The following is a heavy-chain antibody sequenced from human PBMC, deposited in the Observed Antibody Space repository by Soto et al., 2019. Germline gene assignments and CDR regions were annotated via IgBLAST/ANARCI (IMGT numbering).Heavy chain of an antibody. Sequence: PWLPLRHSCGAAGFDISYNYMSLVRQTPGKGLEWLSIIHPDGATYYAGSVKGRFTISRDNSKNTVHLQMNDLRGADTAFYYSGSTYYNPSLKSRVTISVDTSKNQFSLKLSSVTAADTAVYYCARKIGYCSSSSCYVDTKIPSVFDYWGQGTLVTVSS. J-gene: IGHJ4*02. CDR1: GFDISYNY. D-gene: IGHD3-10*01. V-gene: IGHV3-53*01. CDR2: IHPDGAT. CDR3: GSTYYNPSLKSRVTISVDTSKNQFSLKLSSVTAADTAVYYCARKIGYCSSSSCYVDTKIPSVFDY.